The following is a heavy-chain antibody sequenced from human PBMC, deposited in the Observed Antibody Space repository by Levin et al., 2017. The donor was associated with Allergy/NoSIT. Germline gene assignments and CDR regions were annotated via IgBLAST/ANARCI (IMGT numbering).Heavy chain of an antibody. J-gene: IGHJ5*02. CDR1: GYTFSRNA. V-gene: IGHV1-3*01. D-gene: IGHD3-9*01. CDR3: TRVSDIFTSYNSHNWFDP. Sequence: PKASVKVSCKASGYTFSRNAIHWVRQVPGQRLEWMGWINPGDGNIKYSQKFQGRITLTSDTFASTVYMELSSLRFEDTAVYYCTRVSDIFTSYNSHNWFDPWGQGTLVTVSS. CDR2: INPGDGNI.